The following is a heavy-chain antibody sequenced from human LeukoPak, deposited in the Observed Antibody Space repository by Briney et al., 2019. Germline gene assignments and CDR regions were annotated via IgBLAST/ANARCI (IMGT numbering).Heavy chain of an antibody. D-gene: IGHD6-19*01. Sequence: SVKVSCKASGGTFSSYAISWVRQAPGQGLEWMGGIIPIFGTANYAQKFQGRVTITADESTSTAYMELSSLRSEDTPVYYCARDVVGRGGYSSGWDAFDIWGQGTMVTVSS. CDR2: IIPIFGTA. CDR1: GGTFSSYA. V-gene: IGHV1-69*13. CDR3: ARDVVGRGGYSSGWDAFDI. J-gene: IGHJ3*02.